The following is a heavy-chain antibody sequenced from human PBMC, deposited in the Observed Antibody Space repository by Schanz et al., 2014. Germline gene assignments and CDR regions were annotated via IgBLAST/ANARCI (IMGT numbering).Heavy chain of an antibody. CDR3: ARDKGGYYPFDY. CDR2: TRNKANSYTT. Sequence: EVQVVESGGGLVQPGGSLRLSCAASGFTFSDHHMDWVRQAPGKGLEWLGRTRNKANSYTTGYAASVKGRFTISRDNAKNSLYLQMNSLRAEDTAVYYCARDKGGYYPFDYWGQGTLVTVSS. D-gene: IGHD3-3*01. CDR1: GFTFSDHH. V-gene: IGHV3-72*01. J-gene: IGHJ4*02.